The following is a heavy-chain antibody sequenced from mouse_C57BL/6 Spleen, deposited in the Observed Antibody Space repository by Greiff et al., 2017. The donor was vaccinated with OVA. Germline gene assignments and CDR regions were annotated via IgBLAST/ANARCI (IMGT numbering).Heavy chain of an antibody. D-gene: IGHD2-3*01. Sequence: QVQLQQSGAELMKPGASVKLSCKATGYTFTGYWIEWVKQRPGHGLEWIGEILPGSGSTNYNEKFKGKATFTADTSSNTAYMQLSSLTTEDSAIYYLARGRIYDGYYVDYAMDYWGQGTSVTVSS. V-gene: IGHV1-9*01. CDR2: ILPGSGST. J-gene: IGHJ4*01. CDR3: ARGRIYDGYYVDYAMDY. CDR1: GYTFTGYW.